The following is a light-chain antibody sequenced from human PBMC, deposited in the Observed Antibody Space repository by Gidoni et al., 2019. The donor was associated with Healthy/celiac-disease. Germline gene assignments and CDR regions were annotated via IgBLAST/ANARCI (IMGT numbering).Light chain of an antibody. CDR1: QSVSSNY. CDR2: GAS. Sequence: EIVLTQSPGTLSLSPGERATLSCRASQSVSSNYLAWYQQKPGQAPRLLIYGASSRATGIPDRFSGSGSGTDFTLTISRLEPEDFAVYYCQQYGSSPGTFXQXTKVEIK. V-gene: IGKV3-20*01. J-gene: IGKJ1*01. CDR3: QQYGSSPGT.